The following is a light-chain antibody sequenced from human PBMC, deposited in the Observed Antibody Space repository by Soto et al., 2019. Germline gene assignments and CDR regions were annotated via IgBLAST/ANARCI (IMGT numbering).Light chain of an antibody. CDR2: DNN. Sequence: QSVLTQSPSVSAAPGQKVTISCSGSSSNIGNNYVSWYQQLPGTAPNLLIYDNNKRPSGIPDRFSGSKSGTSATLDITGLQTGDEAAYYCSTWDGSLPAEVFGGGTKLTVL. CDR1: SSNIGNNY. CDR3: STWDGSLPAEV. V-gene: IGLV1-51*01. J-gene: IGLJ2*01.